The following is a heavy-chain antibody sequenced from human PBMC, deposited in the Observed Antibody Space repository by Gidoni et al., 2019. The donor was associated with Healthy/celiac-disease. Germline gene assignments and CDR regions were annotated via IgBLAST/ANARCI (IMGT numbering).Heavy chain of an antibody. CDR1: GFTFSSYA. Sequence: QVQLVESGGGVVQPGRSLRLSCAASGFTFSSYAMHWVLQAPGKGLEWVAVISYDGSNKYYADSVKGRFTISRDNSKNTLYLQMNSLRAEDTAVYYCARDKTSLSGYDTLGYYYYYGMDVWGQGTTVTVSS. D-gene: IGHD5-12*01. J-gene: IGHJ6*02. CDR3: ARDKTSLSGYDTLGYYYYYGMDV. V-gene: IGHV3-30-3*01. CDR2: ISYDGSNK.